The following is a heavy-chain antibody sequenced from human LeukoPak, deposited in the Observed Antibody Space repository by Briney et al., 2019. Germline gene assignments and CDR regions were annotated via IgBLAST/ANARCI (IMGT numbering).Heavy chain of an antibody. V-gene: IGHV3-7*05. D-gene: IGHD7-27*01. CDR2: IKQDGNEK. CDR1: GFTVSTYW. Sequence: PGGSLRLSCAASGFTVSTYWMSWVRQAPGKGLEWVATIKQDGNEKYYVDSVKGRFTISRDNAKNSLYLQMNSLRADDTAVYYCARDWNWGFDYWGQGTLVTVSS. J-gene: IGHJ4*02. CDR3: ARDWNWGFDY.